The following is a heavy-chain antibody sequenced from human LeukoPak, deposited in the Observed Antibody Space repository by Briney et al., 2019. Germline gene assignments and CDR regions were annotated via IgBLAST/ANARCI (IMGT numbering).Heavy chain of an antibody. J-gene: IGHJ4*02. CDR3: AKDSSSGYWTASDY. V-gene: IGHV3-30*04. CDR1: GFTFSSYA. D-gene: IGHD3-22*01. CDR2: ISYDGSNK. Sequence: GGSLRLSCAASGFTFSSYAMLWVRQAPGKGLEWVAVISYDGSNKYYADSVKGRFTISRDNSKNTLYLQMNSLRAEDTAVYYCAKDSSSGYWTASDYWGQGTLVTVSS.